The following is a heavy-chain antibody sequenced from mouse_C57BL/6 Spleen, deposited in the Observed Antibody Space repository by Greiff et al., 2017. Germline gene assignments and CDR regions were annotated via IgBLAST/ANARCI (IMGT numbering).Heavy chain of an antibody. CDR3: ARSNYDYDSPSFAY. V-gene: IGHV1-26*01. D-gene: IGHD2-4*01. Sequence: EVQLQQSGPELVKPGASVKISCKASGYTFTDYYMNWVKQSHGKSLEWIGDINPNNGGTSYNQKFKGKATLTVDKSSSTAYMELRSLTSEDSAVYYCARSNYDYDSPSFAYWGQGTLVTVSA. CDR2: INPNNGGT. J-gene: IGHJ3*01. CDR1: GYTFTDYY.